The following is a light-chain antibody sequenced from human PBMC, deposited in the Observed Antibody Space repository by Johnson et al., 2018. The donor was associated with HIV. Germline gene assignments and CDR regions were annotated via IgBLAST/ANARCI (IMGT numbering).Light chain of an antibody. J-gene: IGLJ1*01. CDR3: GTWDSSLSAGRGV. V-gene: IGLV1-51*02. Sequence: QSVLTQPPSVSAAPGQKVTISCSGSSSNTGRNYVSWYQQLPGTAPKVLIYENNKRPSGIPDRFSGSKSGTSATLGITGLQTGDEADYYCGTWDSSLSAGRGVFGTGTKVTVL. CDR1: SSNTGRNY. CDR2: ENN.